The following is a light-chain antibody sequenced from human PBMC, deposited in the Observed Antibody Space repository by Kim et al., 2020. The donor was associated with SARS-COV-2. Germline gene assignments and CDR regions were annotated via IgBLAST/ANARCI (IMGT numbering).Light chain of an antibody. V-gene: IGLV3-25*03. Sequence: SYELTQPPSVSVSPGQTARITCSGDALPKQYAYWFQQKPGQAPVVLIYEDTERPSGIPERFSGSTSGTKVTLTISAVQAEDEADYYCQSADSSDTFWVFG. J-gene: IGLJ3*02. CDR1: ALPKQY. CDR2: EDT. CDR3: QSADSSDTFWV.